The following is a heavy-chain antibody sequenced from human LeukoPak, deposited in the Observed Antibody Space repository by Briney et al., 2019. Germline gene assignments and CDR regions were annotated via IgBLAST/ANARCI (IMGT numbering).Heavy chain of an antibody. CDR3: ARPLMGGGNSPFDS. V-gene: IGHV3-7*05. Sequence: PGGSLRLSCAASGFSFSSDWMSWVRQAPGKGLEWVANIRRDGSQKYYVHSVKGRFTISRDNADNSLYLHMNSLRAEDTAVYYCARPLMGGGNSPFDSWGQGTLVTVSS. D-gene: IGHD4-23*01. CDR1: GFSFSSDW. J-gene: IGHJ4*02. CDR2: IRRDGSQK.